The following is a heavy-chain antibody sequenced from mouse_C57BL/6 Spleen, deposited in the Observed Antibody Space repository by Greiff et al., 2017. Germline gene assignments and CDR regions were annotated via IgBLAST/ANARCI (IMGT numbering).Heavy chain of an antibody. D-gene: IGHD1-1*01. CDR1: GYTFTSYW. CDR3: ASRSSLFDY. CDR2: IDPSDSYT. J-gene: IGHJ2*01. V-gene: IGHV1-50*01. Sequence: VQLQQSGAELVKPGASVKLSCKASGYTFTSYWMQWVKQRPGQGLEWIGEIDPSDSYTNYNQKFKGKATLTVDTSSSTAYMQLSSLTSEDSAVYYCASRSSLFDYWGQGTTLTVSS.